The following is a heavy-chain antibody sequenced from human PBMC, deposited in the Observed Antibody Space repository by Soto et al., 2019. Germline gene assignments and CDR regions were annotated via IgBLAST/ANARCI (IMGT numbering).Heavy chain of an antibody. CDR1: GYTFIIYP. D-gene: IGHD2-8*01. V-gene: IGHV1-3*01. CDR3: ARELNELTYWFDP. CDR2: INAGNGNT. J-gene: IGHJ5*02. Sequence: ASVKVSCKASGYTFIIYPIHWVRQAPGQRLEWMGWINAGNGNTKYSQKFQGRLTITRDTSACTAYMELRSLTSEDTAVYYCARELNELTYWFDPWGQGTLVTVSS.